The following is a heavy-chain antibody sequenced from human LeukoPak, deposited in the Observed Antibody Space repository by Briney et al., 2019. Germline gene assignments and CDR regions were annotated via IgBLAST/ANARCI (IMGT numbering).Heavy chain of an antibody. Sequence: GGSLRLSCAASGFTFHYYCMNWVRQAPGKGLEWFSSISSSGVYTYYADSVKGRFTISRDNAENSLYLQMDSLRAEDTGLYYCARGREPYTNTDWFDPWGQGTLVTVSS. D-gene: IGHD2-2*02. V-gene: IGHV3-21*01. CDR3: ARGREPYTNTDWFDP. CDR2: ISSSGVYT. CDR1: GFTFHYYC. J-gene: IGHJ5*02.